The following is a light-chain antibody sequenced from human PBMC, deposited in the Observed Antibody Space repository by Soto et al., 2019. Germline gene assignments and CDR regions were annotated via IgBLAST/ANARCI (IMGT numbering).Light chain of an antibody. J-gene: IGLJ2*01. V-gene: IGLV1-44*01. Sequence: QSVLTQPPSASGTPGQRCTISCSGGSSNIGSNTVNWYQQLPGTAPKLFIYIDNPRTSGVPDRFTGPTSGTPASLAIDGLQSDAEAAYYCAAWDDSVNGAVFGGGTKVNVL. CDR3: AAWDDSVNGAV. CDR1: SSNIGSNT. CDR2: IDN.